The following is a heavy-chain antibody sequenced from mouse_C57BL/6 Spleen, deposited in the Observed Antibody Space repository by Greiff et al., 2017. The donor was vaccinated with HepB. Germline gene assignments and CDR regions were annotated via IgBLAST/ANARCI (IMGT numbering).Heavy chain of an antibody. J-gene: IGHJ3*01. V-gene: IGHV1-15*01. CDR1: GYTFTDYE. CDR2: IDPETGGT. CDR3: TREDYYGSSWFAY. D-gene: IGHD1-1*01. Sequence: QVQLQQSGAELVRPGASVTLSCKASGYTFTDYEMHWVKQTPVHGLEWIGAIDPETGGTAYNQKFKGKAILTADKSSSTASMELRSLTSEDSAVYYCTREDYYGSSWFAYWGQGTLVTVSA.